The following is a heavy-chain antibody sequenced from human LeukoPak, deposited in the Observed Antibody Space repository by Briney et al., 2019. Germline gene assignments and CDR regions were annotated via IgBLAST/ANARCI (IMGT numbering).Heavy chain of an antibody. CDR1: GYSFTSYW. CDR2: IYPGDSDT. V-gene: IGHV5-51*01. CDR3: KRPRDAYIFDY. Sequence: GESLKISCKGSGYSFTSYWIGWVRQMPGKGLEWMGIIYPGDSDTRYSPTFQGQVTISADKSISTAYLQWSSLKASDTAMYYCKRPRDAYIFDYWGQGTPVSVSS. D-gene: IGHD5-24*01. J-gene: IGHJ4*02.